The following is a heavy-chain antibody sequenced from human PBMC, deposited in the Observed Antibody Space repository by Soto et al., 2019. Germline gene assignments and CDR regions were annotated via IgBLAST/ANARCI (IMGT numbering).Heavy chain of an antibody. CDR1: GYTFTSYG. CDR3: ARDIVATISYYYYYGMDV. CDR2: ISAYNGNT. J-gene: IGHJ6*02. D-gene: IGHD5-12*01. Sequence: QVQLVQSGAEVKKPGASVKVSCKASGYTFTSYGISWVRQAPGQGLEWMGWISAYNGNTNYAQKLQGRVTMTTDTSTSTAYMELRSLRSDDTAVYYCARDIVATISYYYYYGMDVWGQGTTVTVSS. V-gene: IGHV1-18*01.